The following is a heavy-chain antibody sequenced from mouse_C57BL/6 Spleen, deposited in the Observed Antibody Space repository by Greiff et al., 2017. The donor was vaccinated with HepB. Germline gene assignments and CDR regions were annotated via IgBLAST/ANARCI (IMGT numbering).Heavy chain of an antibody. CDR2: IYPRSGNT. J-gene: IGHJ4*01. CDR1: GYTFTSYG. V-gene: IGHV1-81*01. D-gene: IGHD2-4*01. Sequence: VQLQQSGAELARPGASVKLSCTASGYTFTSYGISWVKQRTGQGLEWIGEIYPRSGNTYYNEKFKGKATLTADKSSSTAYMELRSLTSEDSAVYFCARCDYGEGGAMDYWGQGTSVTVSS. CDR3: ARCDYGEGGAMDY.